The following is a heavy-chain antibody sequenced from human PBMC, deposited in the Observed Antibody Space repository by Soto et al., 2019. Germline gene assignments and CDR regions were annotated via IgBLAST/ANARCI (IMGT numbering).Heavy chain of an antibody. CDR1: GYTFTGYY. D-gene: IGHD2-2*01. CDR2: INPNSGGT. J-gene: IGHJ4*02. V-gene: IGHV1-2*04. CDR3: ARADIVLVPAAPSEY. Sequence: EASVKVSCKASGYTFTGYYMRWVRQAPGQGLEWMGWINPNSGGTNYAQKFQGWVTMTRDTSISTAYMELSRLRSDDTAVYYCARADIVLVPAAPSEYWGQGTLVTVSS.